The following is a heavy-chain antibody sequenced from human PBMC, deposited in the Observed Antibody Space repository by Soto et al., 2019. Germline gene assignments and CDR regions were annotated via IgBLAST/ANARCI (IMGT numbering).Heavy chain of an antibody. CDR1: GFTFSSYS. V-gene: IGHV3-21*01. D-gene: IGHD2-15*01. CDR2: ISSSSSYL. Sequence: EVQLVESGGGLVKPGGSLRLSCAASGFTFSSYSMNWVRQAPGKGLEWVSSISSSSSYLYYADSVKGRFTISRDNAKNSLYLQMNSLRAEDTAVYYCARGKSCSGGSCYDYYYGMDVWGQGTTVTVSS. J-gene: IGHJ6*02. CDR3: ARGKSCSGGSCYDYYYGMDV.